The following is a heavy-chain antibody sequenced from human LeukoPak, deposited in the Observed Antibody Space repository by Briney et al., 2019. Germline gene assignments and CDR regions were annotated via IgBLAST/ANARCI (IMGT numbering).Heavy chain of an antibody. CDR3: ARGPGREEDWFDP. D-gene: IGHD3-10*01. V-gene: IGHV4-59*01. J-gene: IGHJ5*02. Sequence: NPSETLSLTCTVSGDSMSPYYWSWIRQPPGKGLEWIGYIYYGGSTNYNPSLKSRVTISVDTSKNQFSLKLSSVTAADTAVYYCARGPGREEDWFDPWGQGTLVTVSS. CDR1: GDSMSPYY. CDR2: IYYGGST.